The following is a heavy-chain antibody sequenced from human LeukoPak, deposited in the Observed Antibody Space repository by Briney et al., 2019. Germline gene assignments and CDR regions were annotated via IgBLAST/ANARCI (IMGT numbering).Heavy chain of an antibody. D-gene: IGHD1-26*01. CDR1: GFTFHDHA. CDR3: TKDFGPEVGTTDY. Sequence: GGSLRLSCAASGFTFHDHAMHWFRHAPGKGLERVSGINWNSASMGYADSVKGRFTISRDNAKNSLYLQMNSLRVEATALYYCTKDFGPEVGTTDYWGQGTLVTVSS. V-gene: IGHV3-9*01. CDR2: INWNSASM. J-gene: IGHJ4*02.